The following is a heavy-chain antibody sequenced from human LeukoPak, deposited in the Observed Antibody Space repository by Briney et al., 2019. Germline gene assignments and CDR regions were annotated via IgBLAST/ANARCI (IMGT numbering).Heavy chain of an antibody. J-gene: IGHJ4*02. CDR3: ARDFGDIVVVPAAMSY. D-gene: IGHD2-2*01. Sequence: ASVKVSCKXSGYTFTGYYMHWVRQSPRQGLEWMGWINPNSGGTNYAQKFQGRVTMTRDTSISTAYMELSRLRSDDTAVYYCARDFGDIVVVPAAMSYWGQGTLVTVSS. CDR2: INPNSGGT. V-gene: IGHV1-2*02. CDR1: GYTFTGYY.